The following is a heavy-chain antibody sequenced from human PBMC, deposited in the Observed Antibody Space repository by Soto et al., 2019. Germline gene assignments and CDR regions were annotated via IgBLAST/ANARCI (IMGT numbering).Heavy chain of an antibody. J-gene: IGHJ5*02. V-gene: IGHV3-48*01. CDR3: ALDTIVVPAAMGKSWFDP. CDR1: GFTFSSYS. CDR2: ISSSSSTI. Sequence: GGSLRLSCAASGFTFSSYSMNWVRQAPGKGLEWVSYISSSSSTIYYADSVKGRFTISRDNAKNSLYLQMNSLRAEDTAVYYCALDTIVVPAAMGKSWFDPWGQGTLVTVSS. D-gene: IGHD2-2*01.